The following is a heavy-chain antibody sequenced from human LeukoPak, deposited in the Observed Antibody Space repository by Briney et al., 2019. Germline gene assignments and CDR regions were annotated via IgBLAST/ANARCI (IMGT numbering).Heavy chain of an antibody. CDR1: GFTFSDYY. D-gene: IGHD5-18*01. J-gene: IGHJ4*02. Sequence: GGSLRLSCAASGFTFSDYYMSWIRQAPGKGVEWVSYISSSGSTIYYADSVKGRFTISRDNAKNSLYLQMNSLRAEDTAVYYCARVAIQLWLYYFDYWGQGTLVTVSS. V-gene: IGHV3-11*04. CDR3: ARVAIQLWLYYFDY. CDR2: ISSSGSTI.